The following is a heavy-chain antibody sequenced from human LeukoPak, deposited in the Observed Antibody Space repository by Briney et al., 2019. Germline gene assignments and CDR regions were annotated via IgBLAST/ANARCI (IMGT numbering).Heavy chain of an antibody. CDR1: GGSFSGYY. Sequence: PSETLSLTCAVYGGSFSGYYWSWIRQPPGKGLEWIGEINHSGSTNYNPSLKSRVTISVDTSKNQFSLKLSSVTAADTAVYYCARFMYYYDSSGYLTGDDAFDTWGQGTMVTVSS. V-gene: IGHV4-34*01. J-gene: IGHJ3*02. CDR3: ARFMYYYDSSGYLTGDDAFDT. D-gene: IGHD3-22*01. CDR2: INHSGST.